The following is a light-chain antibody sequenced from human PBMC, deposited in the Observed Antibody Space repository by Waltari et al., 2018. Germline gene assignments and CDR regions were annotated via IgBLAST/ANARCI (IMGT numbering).Light chain of an antibody. Sequence: DIVMTQSPDSLAVSLGERATINCKSGQSFFYNANNKNYLAWYQQKPGQPPRLLIYWASTRKSGVPDRFSGSGSGTDFTLTISSLQAEDVAVYYCQQDYSSPYSFGQGTKLGIK. CDR3: QQDYSSPYS. CDR1: QSFFYNANNKNY. V-gene: IGKV4-1*01. CDR2: WAS. J-gene: IGKJ2*03.